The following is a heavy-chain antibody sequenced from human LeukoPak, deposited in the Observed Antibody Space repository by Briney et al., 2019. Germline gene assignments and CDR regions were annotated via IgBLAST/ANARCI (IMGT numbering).Heavy chain of an antibody. CDR1: GYTFTSYY. Sequence: ASVKVSCKASGYTFTSYYMHWVRQAPGQGLEWMEIINPSGGSTSYAQKFQGRATMTRDTSTSTVYMELSSLRSEDTAVYYCARVILYCSGGSCLGYWGQGTLVTVSS. D-gene: IGHD2-15*01. CDR3: ARVILYCSGGSCLGY. CDR2: INPSGGST. J-gene: IGHJ4*02. V-gene: IGHV1-46*01.